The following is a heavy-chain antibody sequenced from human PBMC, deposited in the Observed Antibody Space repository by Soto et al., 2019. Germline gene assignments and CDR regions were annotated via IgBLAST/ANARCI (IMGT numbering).Heavy chain of an antibody. V-gene: IGHV1-3*04. Sequence: ASVKVSCKASGGTFSSYDINWVRQATGQRLEWMGWINTANGNTKYAQTFQGRVTITRDTSASTAYMELSSLRSEDTAVYYCARGSSSVTTFYFDLWGRGTLVTVSS. CDR3: ARGSSSVTTFYFDL. CDR1: GGTFSSYD. J-gene: IGHJ2*01. D-gene: IGHD4-17*01. CDR2: INTANGNT.